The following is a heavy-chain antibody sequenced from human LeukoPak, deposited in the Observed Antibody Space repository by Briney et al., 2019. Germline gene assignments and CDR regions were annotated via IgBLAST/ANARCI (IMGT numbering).Heavy chain of an antibody. CDR3: ARDGGIVVVPAAYFDY. CDR2: ISSSGSTI. V-gene: IGHV3-11*01. CDR1: GFTFSDYY. D-gene: IGHD2-2*01. J-gene: IGHJ4*02. Sequence: GGSLRLSCAASGFTFSDYYMSWIRQAPGKGLEWVSYISSSGSTIYYADSVKGRFTISRDNAKYSLYLQMNSLRAEDTAVYYCARDGGIVVVPAAYFDYWGQGTLVTVSS.